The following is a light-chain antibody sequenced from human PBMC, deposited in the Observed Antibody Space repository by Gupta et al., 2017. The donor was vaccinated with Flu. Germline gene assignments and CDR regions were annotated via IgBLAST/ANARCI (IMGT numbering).Light chain of an antibody. CDR1: QSLVHSNGNTY. Sequence: LPVTLGQPASISCRSSQSLVHSNGNTYLTWFQQRPGQSPRRLIYRVSNRDSGVPDRFSGSGSGTDFTLKISRVEAEDVGVYYCMQGTHWPTLGQGTKVEIK. CDR2: RVS. CDR3: MQGTHWPT. J-gene: IGKJ1*01. V-gene: IGKV2-30*02.